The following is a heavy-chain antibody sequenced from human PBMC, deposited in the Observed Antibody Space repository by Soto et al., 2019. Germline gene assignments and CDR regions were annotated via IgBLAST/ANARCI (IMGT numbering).Heavy chain of an antibody. D-gene: IGHD5-12*01. V-gene: IGHV4-38-2*01. CDR3: ARMTRMATIKRYFDY. CDR2: IYHSGST. J-gene: IGHJ4*02. Sequence: PSETLSLTCAVYGGSVSGYYWGWIRQPPGKGLEWIGSIYHSGSTYYNPSLKSRVTISVDTSKNQFSLKLSSVTAAGTAVYYCARMTRMATIKRYFDYWGRGTLVTVSS. CDR1: GGSVSGYY.